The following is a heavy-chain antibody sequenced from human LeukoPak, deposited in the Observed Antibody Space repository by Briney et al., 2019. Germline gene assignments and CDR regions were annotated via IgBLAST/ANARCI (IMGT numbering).Heavy chain of an antibody. CDR3: VRQGTNSGYYLLDY. CDR1: GGSISSYY. Sequence: SETLSLTCTVSGGSISSYYWSWIRQPAGKGLEWIGRIYTSGSTKYNPSFKSRVTMSVDPSKNQFSLKLTSVTVADTATYYCVRQGTNSGYYLLDYWGQGHLVIVSS. J-gene: IGHJ4*02. D-gene: IGHD3-22*01. V-gene: IGHV4-4*07. CDR2: IYTSGST.